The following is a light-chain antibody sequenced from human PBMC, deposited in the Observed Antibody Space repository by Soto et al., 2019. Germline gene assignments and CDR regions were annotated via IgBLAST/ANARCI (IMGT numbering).Light chain of an antibody. CDR2: GAT. CDR3: QQYNNWPRT. Sequence: DIVLTQSPGTLSLSPGERATLSCTASHSLSSKSLVWYQQKSGQTPRVLIHGATTRATGIPARFSGSGSGTEFTLTISSLQSEDFAVYYCQQYNNWPRTFGQGTKVDIK. J-gene: IGKJ1*01. V-gene: IGKV3-15*01. CDR1: HSLSSKS.